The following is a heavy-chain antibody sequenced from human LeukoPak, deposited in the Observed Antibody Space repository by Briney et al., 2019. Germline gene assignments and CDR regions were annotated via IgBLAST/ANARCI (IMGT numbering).Heavy chain of an antibody. D-gene: IGHD6-13*01. V-gene: IGHV3-66*01. J-gene: IGHJ1*01. CDR1: GFTVYNNY. CDR2: IYSDDRA. CDR3: ATKLPGAAAGTGYFQH. Sequence: GGSLRLSCAASGFTVYNNYMSWVRQAPGKGLECVSVIYSDDRASYADSVKGRFTISRDNSKNTLFLQMNSLRAEDTAMYFCATKLPGAAAGTGYFQHWGQGTLVTVSS.